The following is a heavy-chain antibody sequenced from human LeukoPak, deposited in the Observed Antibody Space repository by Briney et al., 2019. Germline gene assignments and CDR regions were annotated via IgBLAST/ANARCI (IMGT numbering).Heavy chain of an antibody. CDR2: INAGNGNT. V-gene: IGHV1-3*03. Sequence: ASVKVSCKASGYTFSSYAMHWVRQAPGQRLEWMGWINAGNGNTKFSHEFQGRVTITRDTSASTAYMELNSLRSEDMAVYYCAREGAYIGGSYPFDYWGQGTLVTVSS. CDR1: GYTFSSYA. CDR3: AREGAYIGGSYPFDY. J-gene: IGHJ4*02. D-gene: IGHD1-26*01.